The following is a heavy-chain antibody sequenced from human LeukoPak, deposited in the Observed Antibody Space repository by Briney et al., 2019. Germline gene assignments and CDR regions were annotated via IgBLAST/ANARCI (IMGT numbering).Heavy chain of an antibody. J-gene: IGHJ4*02. Sequence: GGSLRLSCAASGFTFSSYAMSWVRQAPGEGLEWVSVISGSGDSTYYADSVKGRFTISRDSSKNTLYLQMNSLRAEDTAVYYCAKDDQNRYYFDYWGQGTLVTVSS. D-gene: IGHD1-14*01. CDR1: GFTFSSYA. V-gene: IGHV3-23*01. CDR2: ISGSGDST. CDR3: AKDDQNRYYFDY.